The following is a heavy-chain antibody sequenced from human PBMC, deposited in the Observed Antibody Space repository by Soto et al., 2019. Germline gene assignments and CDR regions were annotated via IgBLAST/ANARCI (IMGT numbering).Heavy chain of an antibody. Sequence: QVHLVQSGAEVKKPGASVKVSCKGSGYAFTTYGVTWVRQAPGQGLEWMGWISAHNGNTNYAQKLQGRVTVTRDTSTSTAYMELRSLRSDDTAVYYCARGRYGDYWGQGALVTVSS. D-gene: IGHD1-1*01. CDR2: ISAHNGNT. CDR1: GYAFTTYG. CDR3: ARGRYGDY. V-gene: IGHV1-18*01. J-gene: IGHJ4*02.